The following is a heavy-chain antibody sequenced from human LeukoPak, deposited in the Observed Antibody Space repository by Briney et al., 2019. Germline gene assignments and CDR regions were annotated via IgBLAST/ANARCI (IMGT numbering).Heavy chain of an antibody. CDR1: GFTFSSYW. J-gene: IGHJ5*02. D-gene: IGHD3-22*01. CDR3: ARDGAYYDSSGYYLS. V-gene: IGHV3-74*01. CDR2: INSDGSST. Sequence: GSLRLSCAASGFTFSSYWTHWVRQAPGKGLVWVSRINSDGSSTSYADSVKGRFTISRDNAKNTLYLQMNSLRAEDTAVYYCARDGAYYDSSGYYLSWGQGTLVTVSS.